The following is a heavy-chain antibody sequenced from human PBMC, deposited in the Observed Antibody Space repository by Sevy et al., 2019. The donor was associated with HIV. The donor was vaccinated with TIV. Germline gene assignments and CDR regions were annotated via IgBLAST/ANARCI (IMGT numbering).Heavy chain of an antibody. D-gene: IGHD1-20*01. CDR2: IYYSGRT. Sequence: SETLSLTCSVSGVTMTGYYWSWIGKPPGKGLEWIGYIYYSGRTNYNPSFKSPVTISVDTSKSQISLQLSSVTSADTAVYYCAGGDGHNRYWGQGTLVTVSS. CDR3: AGGDGHNRY. CDR1: GVTMTGYY. J-gene: IGHJ4*02. V-gene: IGHV4-59*01.